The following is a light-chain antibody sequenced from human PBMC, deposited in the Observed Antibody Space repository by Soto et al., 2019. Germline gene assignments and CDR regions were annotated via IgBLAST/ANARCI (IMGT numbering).Light chain of an antibody. CDR3: MQALQTPWT. V-gene: IGKV2-28*01. CDR1: QSLLHSNGYNY. CDR2: LVY. Sequence: DIVMTQSPTSLPVTPGEPASISCRSSQSLLHSNGYNYLDWYLQKPGQSPQLLIYLVYNRASGVPDRFSGSGSGTDFTLKISRVEAEDVGVYSWMQALQTPWTFGQGTKVEIK. J-gene: IGKJ1*01.